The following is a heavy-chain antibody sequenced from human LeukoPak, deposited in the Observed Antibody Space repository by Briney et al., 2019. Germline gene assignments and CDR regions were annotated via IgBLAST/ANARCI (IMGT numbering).Heavy chain of an antibody. Sequence: GGSLRLSCAASGLTFSIYAMHWVRQAPGKGLEWVSVIYSGGSTYSADSVKGRFTISRDNSKNTLFLQMNSLRAEDTAVYYCAREGPGRPIDYWGQGTLVTVSS. J-gene: IGHJ4*02. V-gene: IGHV3-66*01. CDR1: GLTFSIYA. CDR3: AREGPGRPIDY. D-gene: IGHD1-26*01. CDR2: IYSGGST.